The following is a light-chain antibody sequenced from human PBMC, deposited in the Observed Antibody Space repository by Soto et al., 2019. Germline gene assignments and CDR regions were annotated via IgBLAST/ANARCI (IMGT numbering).Light chain of an antibody. CDR2: GTS. CDR3: QQNKNWPPIT. J-gene: IGKJ5*01. Sequence: EIVLTQSPATLSLSPGARATLSGRSSQNVGSRYFAWYQQKPGQAPRLLIYGTSNRATGIPARFSGSGSGTEFTLNISSLQSEDFAVYYCQQNKNWPPITFGKANRLE. V-gene: IGKV3-15*01. CDR1: QNVGSRY.